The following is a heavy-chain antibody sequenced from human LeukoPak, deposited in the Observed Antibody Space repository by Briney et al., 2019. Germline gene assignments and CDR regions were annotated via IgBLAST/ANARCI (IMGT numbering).Heavy chain of an antibody. CDR1: GFTFSSYW. D-gene: IGHD1-26*01. V-gene: IGHV3-23*01. Sequence: GSLRLSCAGSGFTFSSYWMSWVRQAPGKGLEWVSAISGSGGSTYYADSVKGRFTISRDNSKNTLYLQMNSLRAEDTAVYYCAKKSGSYFHFDYWDQGTLVTVSS. J-gene: IGHJ4*02. CDR3: AKKSGSYFHFDY. CDR2: ISGSGGST.